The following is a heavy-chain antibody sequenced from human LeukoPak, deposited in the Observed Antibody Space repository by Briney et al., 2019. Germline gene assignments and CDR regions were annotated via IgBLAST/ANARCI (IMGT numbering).Heavy chain of an antibody. CDR1: GYTFTSYG. CDR3: ARGSSRSPRDAFDI. V-gene: IGHV1-69*05. J-gene: IGHJ3*02. CDR2: IIPIFGTA. Sequence: SVKVSCKASGYTFTSYGISWVRQAPGQGLEWMGGIIPIFGTANYAQKFQGRVTMTRDMSTSTVYMELSSLKSEDTAVYYCARGSSRSPRDAFDIWGQGTMVTVSS.